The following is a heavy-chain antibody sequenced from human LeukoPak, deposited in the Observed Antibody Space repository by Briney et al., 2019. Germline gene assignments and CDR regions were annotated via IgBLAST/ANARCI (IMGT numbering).Heavy chain of an antibody. J-gene: IGHJ4*02. D-gene: IGHD1-26*01. V-gene: IGHV6-1*01. CDR3: ARVVGREVDY. CDR1: GDSVSSNSAA. Sequence: SQTLSLTCAISGDSVSSNSAAWNWIRQSPSRGPEWLGRTYYRSKWYNGYAVSVKSRITIKPDTSKNQFSLQLNSVTPDDTAVYYCARVVGREVDYWGQGTLVTVSS. CDR2: TYYRSKWYN.